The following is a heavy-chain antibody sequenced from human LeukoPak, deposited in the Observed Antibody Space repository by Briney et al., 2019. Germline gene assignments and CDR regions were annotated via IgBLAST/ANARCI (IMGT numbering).Heavy chain of an antibody. Sequence: PSQTLSLTCTVSGGSISSGSYYWSWIRQPAGKGLEWIGYIYYSGSTNYNPSLKSRVTISVDTSKNQFSLKLSSVTAADTAVYYCARHSGYDGDFDYWGQGTLVTVSS. D-gene: IGHD5-12*01. CDR3: ARHSGYDGDFDY. CDR2: IYYSGST. J-gene: IGHJ4*02. V-gene: IGHV4-61*10. CDR1: GGSISSGSYY.